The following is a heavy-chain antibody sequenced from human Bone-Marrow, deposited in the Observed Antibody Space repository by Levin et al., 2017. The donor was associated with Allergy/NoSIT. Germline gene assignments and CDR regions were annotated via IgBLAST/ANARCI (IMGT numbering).Heavy chain of an antibody. J-gene: IGHJ4*02. D-gene: IGHD5/OR15-5a*01. CDR2: IHYNGNT. CDR1: GGSISGSNYY. CDR3: ARIVLADAGIYGY. Sequence: SETLSLTCSVSGGSISGSNYYWAWIRQPPGKGLEWIGSIHYNGNTHYNPSLKSRVTISLDTSKNQFSLKLSSLTAADTAVYYCARIVLADAGIYGYWGQGIQVIVSS. V-gene: IGHV4-39*07.